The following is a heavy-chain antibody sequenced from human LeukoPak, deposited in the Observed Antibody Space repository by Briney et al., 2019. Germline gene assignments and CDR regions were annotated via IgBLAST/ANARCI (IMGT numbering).Heavy chain of an antibody. CDR3: AKLGCRSTSCYRPIDY. Sequence: GRSLRLSCAASGFTFSSYGMHWVRQAPGKGLEWVAVISYDGSNKYYADSVKGRFTISRDNSKNTLYLQMNSLRAEDTAVYYCAKLGCRSTSCYRPIDYWGQGTLVTVSS. J-gene: IGHJ4*02. CDR2: ISYDGSNK. D-gene: IGHD2-2*02. V-gene: IGHV3-30*18. CDR1: GFTFSSYG.